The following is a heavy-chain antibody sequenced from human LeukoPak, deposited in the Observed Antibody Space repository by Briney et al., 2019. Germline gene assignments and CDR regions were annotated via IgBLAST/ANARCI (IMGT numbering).Heavy chain of an antibody. CDR2: IWYDGSNT. CDR3: ARDGPRTSCYDY. J-gene: IGHJ4*02. D-gene: IGHD2-2*01. V-gene: IGHV3-33*01. CDR1: GFTLNSYG. Sequence: GGSLRLSCAAPGFTLNSYGMHWVRQAPGKGLEWVAVIWYDGSNTYYADSVKGRFTISRDNAKNSLYLQMNSLRAEDTAVYYCARDGPRTSCYDYWGQGTLVTVSS.